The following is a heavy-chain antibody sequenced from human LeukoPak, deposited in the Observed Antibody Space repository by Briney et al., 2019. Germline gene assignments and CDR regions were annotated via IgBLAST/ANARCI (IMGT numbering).Heavy chain of an antibody. Sequence: GGSLRLSCAGSGFAFGTYAMSWVRQAPGKGLEWVSSISSIRNYIYYADSVRGRFTISRDNARNSLYLQMNSLRAEDTAVYYCARLRGGYNYALGPFDYWGQGTLVTVSS. CDR1: GFAFGTYA. CDR2: ISSIRNYI. V-gene: IGHV3-21*01. CDR3: ARLRGGYNYALGPFDY. D-gene: IGHD5-18*01. J-gene: IGHJ4*02.